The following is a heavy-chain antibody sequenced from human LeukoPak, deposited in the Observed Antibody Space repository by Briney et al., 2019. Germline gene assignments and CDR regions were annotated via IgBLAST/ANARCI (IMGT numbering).Heavy chain of an antibody. CDR1: GGSISSYY. Sequence: SETLSLTCTVSGGSISSYYWSWIRQPPGKGLEWIGYIYYSGSTNYNPSLKSRVTISVDTSKNQFSLKLSSVTAADTAVYYCARDGSSWYRFQHWGQGTLVTVSS. CDR3: ARDGSSWYRFQH. CDR2: IYYSGST. V-gene: IGHV4-59*01. D-gene: IGHD6-13*01. J-gene: IGHJ1*01.